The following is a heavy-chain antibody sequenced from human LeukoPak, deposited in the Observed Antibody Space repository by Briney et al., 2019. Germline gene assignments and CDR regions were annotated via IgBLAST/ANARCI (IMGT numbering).Heavy chain of an antibody. CDR3: AREGQLLLYPYFDY. J-gene: IGHJ4*02. V-gene: IGHV3-30*04. CDR1: GFTFRSYA. D-gene: IGHD2-2*02. CDR2: ISYDGSNI. Sequence: GGSLRLSCEASGFTFRSYAMHWVRQAPGKGLEWVAVISYDGSNIYYADSVKGRFTISRDNSKNTLYLQMNSLRAEDTAVYYCAREGQLLLYPYFDYWGQGTLVTVSS.